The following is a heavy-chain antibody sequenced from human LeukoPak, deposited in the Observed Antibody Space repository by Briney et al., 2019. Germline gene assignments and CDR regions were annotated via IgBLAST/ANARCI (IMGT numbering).Heavy chain of an antibody. Sequence: GASVNVSFKASGYTFTSYGISWVRQAPGQGLEWMGWISAYNGNTNYAQKLQGRVTMTTDTSTSTAYMELRSLRSDDTAVYYCARDLGGYGSGTVDYWGQGTLVTVSS. D-gene: IGHD3-10*01. CDR3: ARDLGGYGSGTVDY. CDR2: ISAYNGNT. V-gene: IGHV1-18*01. CDR1: GYTFTSYG. J-gene: IGHJ4*02.